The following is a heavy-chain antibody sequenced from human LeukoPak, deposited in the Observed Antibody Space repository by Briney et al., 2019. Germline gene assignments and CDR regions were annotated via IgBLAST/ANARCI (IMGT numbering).Heavy chain of an antibody. V-gene: IGHV3-23*01. CDR3: AKDKGEGYYDILTGYDY. CDR1: GFTFSSYW. D-gene: IGHD3-9*01. CDR2: ISGSGGST. Sequence: GGSLRLSCVASGFTFSSYWMSWVRQAPGKGLEWVSAISGSGGSTYYADSVKGRFTISRDNSKNTLYLQMNSLRAEDTAVYYCAKDKGEGYYDILTGYDYWGQGTLVTVSS. J-gene: IGHJ4*02.